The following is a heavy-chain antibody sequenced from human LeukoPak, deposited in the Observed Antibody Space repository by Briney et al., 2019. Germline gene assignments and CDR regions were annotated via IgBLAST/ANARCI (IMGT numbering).Heavy chain of an antibody. V-gene: IGHV3-23*01. D-gene: IGHD3-9*01. CDR3: ARAIRYFDWLLSYYFDY. CDR2: IIGIGGST. J-gene: IGHJ4*02. CDR1: GFTFSSYC. Sequence: GGSLRLSCAASGFTFSSYCMSWVRQAPGKGLEWVSAIIGIGGSTYYADSVKGGFTISRDNYKNTLYLQMNSLRAEDTAVYYCARAIRYFDWLLSYYFDYWGQGTLVTVSS.